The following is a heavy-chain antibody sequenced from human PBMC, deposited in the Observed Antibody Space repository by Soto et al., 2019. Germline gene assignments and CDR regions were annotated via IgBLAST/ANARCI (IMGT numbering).Heavy chain of an antibody. CDR3: ARIWDIVVVVAATPSPDYYGMDV. Sequence: SVKVSCKASGGTFSSYAISWVRQATGQGLEWMGGIIPIFGTANYAQKFQGRVTITADESTSTAYMALSILRSEDTAVYYCARIWDIVVVVAATPSPDYYGMDVWGQGTTVTVSS. CDR1: GGTFSSYA. J-gene: IGHJ6*02. D-gene: IGHD2-15*01. CDR2: IIPIFGTA. V-gene: IGHV1-69*13.